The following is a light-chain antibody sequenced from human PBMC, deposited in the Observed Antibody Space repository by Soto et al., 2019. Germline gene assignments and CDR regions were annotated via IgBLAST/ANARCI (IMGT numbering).Light chain of an antibody. J-gene: IGLJ3*02. CDR1: SSNIGAGYD. Sequence: QSVLTQPPSVSGAPGQRVTISCTGSSSNIGAGYDVHWCQQLPGTAPKLLISGNSNRPSGVPDRFSGSKSGTSASLAITGLQAEDETDYYCQSYDSSLSVWVFGGGTKLTVL. V-gene: IGLV1-40*01. CDR3: QSYDSSLSVWV. CDR2: GNS.